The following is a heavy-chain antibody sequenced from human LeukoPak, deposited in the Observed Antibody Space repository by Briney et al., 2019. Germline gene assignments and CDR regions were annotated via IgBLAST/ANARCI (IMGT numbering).Heavy chain of an antibody. V-gene: IGHV1-2*02. CDR1: GYTFTGYY. CDR3: ARDGVGGMYGAYGYLDL. D-gene: IGHD4-17*01. CDR2: INPNSGGT. J-gene: IGHJ2*01. Sequence: ASVKVSCKASGYTFTGYYMHWVRQAPGQGLEWMGWINPNSGGTNYAQKFQGRVTMTRDTSVSTAYMELSRLRSDDTAVYYCARDGVGGMYGAYGYLDLWGRGTLVTVSS.